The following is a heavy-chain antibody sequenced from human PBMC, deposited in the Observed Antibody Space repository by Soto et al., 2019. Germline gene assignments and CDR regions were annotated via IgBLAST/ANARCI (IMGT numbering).Heavy chain of an antibody. V-gene: IGHV1-69*01. D-gene: IGHD2-2*01. CDR1: GGTFSSYA. Sequence: QVQLVQSGAEVKKPGSSVKVSCKASGGTFSSYAISWVRQAPGQGLEWMGGIIPISDTTNYAQKFQGRVTITADESTCTAYMELSSLISEDTAVYYCARSQGSSTSLEIYYYYYYGMDVWGQGTTVTVSS. CDR2: IIPISDTT. J-gene: IGHJ6*02. CDR3: ARSQGSSTSLEIYYYYYYGMDV.